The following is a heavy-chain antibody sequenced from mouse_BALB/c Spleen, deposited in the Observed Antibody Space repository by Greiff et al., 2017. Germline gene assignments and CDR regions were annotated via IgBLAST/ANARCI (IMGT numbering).Heavy chain of an antibody. CDR1: GFNIKDTY. D-gene: IGHD1-2*01. CDR3: ARITTAYFDY. CDR2: IDPANGNT. Sequence: EVKLLESGAELVKPGASVKLSCTASGFNIKDTYMHWVKQRPEQGLEWIGRIDPANGNTKYDPKFQGKATITADTSSNTAYLQLSSLTSEDTAVYYCARITTAYFDYWGQGTTLTVSS. J-gene: IGHJ2*01. V-gene: IGHV14-3*02.